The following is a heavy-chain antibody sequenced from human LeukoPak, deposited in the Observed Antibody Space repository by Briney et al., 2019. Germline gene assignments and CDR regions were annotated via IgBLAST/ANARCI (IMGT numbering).Heavy chain of an antibody. D-gene: IGHD4-23*01. CDR1: GGSISSSSYY. V-gene: IGHV4-39*07. CDR2: IYYSGST. CDR3: ARGSTVVTPFDY. Sequence: PSQTLSLTRTVSGGSISSSSYYWGWIRQPPGKGLEWIGSIYYSGSTYYNPSLKSRVTISVDTSKNQFSLKLSSVTAADTAVYYCARGSTVVTPFDYWGQGTLVTVSS. J-gene: IGHJ4*02.